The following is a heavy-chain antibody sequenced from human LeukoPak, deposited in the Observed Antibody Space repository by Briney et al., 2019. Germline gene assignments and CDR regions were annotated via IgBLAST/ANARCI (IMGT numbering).Heavy chain of an antibody. Sequence: GGSLRLSCAASGFTFSSSAMSWVRQVPGKGLEWVSAISGSGGSTYYADSVKGRFTISRDNSKNTLYLQMNSLRAEDTAVYYCARTIAAAGKVDYWGQGTLVTVSS. D-gene: IGHD6-13*01. J-gene: IGHJ4*02. CDR2: ISGSGGST. V-gene: IGHV3-23*01. CDR1: GFTFSSSA. CDR3: ARTIAAAGKVDY.